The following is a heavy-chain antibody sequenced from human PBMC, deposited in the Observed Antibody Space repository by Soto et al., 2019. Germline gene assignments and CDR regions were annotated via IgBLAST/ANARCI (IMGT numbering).Heavy chain of an antibody. Sequence: LRLSCAASGFTFSNYVMTWVRQAPGKGLEWVSSVSGSGVTTKYADSVKGRVTISRDNSKYTLFLRMNGLRAEDTAAYYCVRNSGYDFWSGFLYWGQGILVTVSS. CDR2: VSGSGVTT. CDR3: VRNSGYDFWSGFLY. D-gene: IGHD3-3*01. V-gene: IGHV3-23*01. CDR1: GFTFSNYV. J-gene: IGHJ4*02.